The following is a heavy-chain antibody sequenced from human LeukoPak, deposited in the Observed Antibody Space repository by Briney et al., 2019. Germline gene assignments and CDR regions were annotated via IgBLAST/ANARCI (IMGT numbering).Heavy chain of an antibody. CDR1: GFTFSNHG. D-gene: IGHD3-10*01. J-gene: IGHJ4*02. CDR2: ISPSGDIT. V-gene: IGHV3-23*01. CDR3: AKDDAWLRFGE. Sequence: GGTLRLSCAASGFTFSNHGMNWVRQAPGKGLEWVSGISPSGDITYYADSVKGRFTISRDNSKNTLYLEVISLTAEDTAVYYCAKDDAWLRFGEWSQGTLVTVSS.